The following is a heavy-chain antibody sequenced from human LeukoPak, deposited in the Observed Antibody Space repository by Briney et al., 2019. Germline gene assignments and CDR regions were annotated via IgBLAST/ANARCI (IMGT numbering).Heavy chain of an antibody. J-gene: IGHJ4*02. CDR2: ISTSSSYI. CDR3: ARGGYYDSSGLDIDY. D-gene: IGHD3-22*01. Sequence: PGGSLRLSCAASGFTFSNHNMNWVRQAPGKGLEWVSSISTSSSYIYYADSVKGRFTISRDNAKNSLYLQMNSLRAEDTAVYYCARGGYYDSSGLDIDYWGQGTLVTVSS. V-gene: IGHV3-21*01. CDR1: GFTFSNHN.